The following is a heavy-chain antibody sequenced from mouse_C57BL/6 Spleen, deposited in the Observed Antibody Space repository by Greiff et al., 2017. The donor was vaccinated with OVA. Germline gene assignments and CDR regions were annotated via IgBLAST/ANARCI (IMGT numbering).Heavy chain of an antibody. CDR3: ARFRPNGNYEAMDY. Sequence: QVQLQQPGPELVKPGASVKISCKASGYAFSSSWMNWVKQRPGKGLEWIGRIYPGDGDTNYNGKFKGKATLTADKSSSTAYMQLSSLTSEDSAVYFCARFRPNGNYEAMDYWGQGTSVTVSS. J-gene: IGHJ4*01. CDR1: GYAFSSSW. D-gene: IGHD2-1*01. CDR2: IYPGDGDT. V-gene: IGHV1-82*01.